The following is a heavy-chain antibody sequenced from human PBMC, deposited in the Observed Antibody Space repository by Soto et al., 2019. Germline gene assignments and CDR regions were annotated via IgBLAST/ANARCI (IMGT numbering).Heavy chain of an antibody. CDR3: AAPDYGGDLMAFDI. Sequence: QMQLVQSGPEVKKPGTSVKVSCKASGFTFTSSAMQWVRQARGQRLEWIGWIVVGSGNTNYAQKFQESVTITRDMSTSTAYMALSSLRSEDTAVYYCAAPDYGGDLMAFDIWGQGTMVTVSS. J-gene: IGHJ3*02. CDR1: GFTFTSSA. D-gene: IGHD4-17*01. CDR2: IVVGSGNT. V-gene: IGHV1-58*02.